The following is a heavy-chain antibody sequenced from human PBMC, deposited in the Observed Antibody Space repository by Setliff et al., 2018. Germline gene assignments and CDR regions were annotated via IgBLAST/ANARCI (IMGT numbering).Heavy chain of an antibody. V-gene: IGHV4-59*12. CDR2: IYDNDFA. D-gene: IGHD3-22*01. CDR1: GGSISYFY. CDR3: ARDDPNHYDVSGYSVGYFDY. J-gene: IGHJ4*02. Sequence: SETLSLTCTVSGGSISYFYWSWIRQPPGKGLEWIGYIYDNDFANYNPSLRSRVSISVDTSKNQFSLRLQSVTAADTAVYFCARDDPNHYDVSGYSVGYFDYWGLGTPVTVSS.